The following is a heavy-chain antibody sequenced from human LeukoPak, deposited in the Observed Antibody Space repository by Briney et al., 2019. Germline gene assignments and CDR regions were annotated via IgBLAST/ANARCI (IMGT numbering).Heavy chain of an antibody. V-gene: IGHV3-23*01. CDR3: AKRGVVIRVILVGFHKEAYYFDS. J-gene: IGHJ4*02. D-gene: IGHD3-22*01. CDR1: GITLSNYG. CDR2: ISDSGGRT. Sequence: GSLRLSCAVSGITLSNYGMSWVRQAPGMGLEWVAGISDSGGRTNYADSVKGRFTISRDNPKNTLYLQMNSLRAEDTAVYFCAKRGVVIRVILVGFHKEAYYFDSWGQGALVTVSS.